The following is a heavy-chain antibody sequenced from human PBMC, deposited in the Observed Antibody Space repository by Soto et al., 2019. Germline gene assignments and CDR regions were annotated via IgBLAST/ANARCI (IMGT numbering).Heavy chain of an antibody. J-gene: IGHJ6*02. CDR1: GGPFRSYS. Sequence: QVQLVQSGAEVKKPGSSVKVSCKASGGPFRSYSISWVRQAPGQGLEWMGGIIPIFDLTNYAQKFQGRVTITADESTSTAYIELSSLGSDDTAVYYCARPDEGGYSSNHHYYYALDVWGQGTTVTV. V-gene: IGHV1-69*01. D-gene: IGHD3-22*01. CDR2: IIPIFDLT. CDR3: ARPDEGGYSSNHHYYYALDV.